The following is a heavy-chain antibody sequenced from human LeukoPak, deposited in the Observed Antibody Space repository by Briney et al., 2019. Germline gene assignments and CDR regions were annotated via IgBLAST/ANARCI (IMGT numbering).Heavy chain of an antibody. CDR2: IRYDGSNK. J-gene: IGHJ4*02. Sequence: GRSLRLSCVASGFIFSSYGMHWVRQAPGKGLEWVAFIRYDGSNKYYADSVKGRFTISRDNSKNTLYLQMNSLRAEDTAVYYCAKAPYCSSTSCYEYYFDYWGQGTLVTVSS. V-gene: IGHV3-30*02. D-gene: IGHD2-2*01. CDR3: AKAPYCSSTSCYEYYFDY. CDR1: GFIFSSYG.